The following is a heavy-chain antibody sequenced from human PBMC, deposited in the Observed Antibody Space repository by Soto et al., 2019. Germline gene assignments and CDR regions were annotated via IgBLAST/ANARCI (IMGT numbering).Heavy chain of an antibody. Sequence: QVRLVQSGAEVKKPGSSVKVSCQASGGTFSSSALNWVRQAPGQGLEWMGGIIPMLGTANYAQKFQGRVTITADKSTKTAYMELSSLRSEDTAVYYCTSGVPSNAYFDYWGQGTLVTVSS. J-gene: IGHJ4*02. CDR2: IIPMLGTA. D-gene: IGHD3-10*01. V-gene: IGHV1-69*06. CDR1: GGTFSSSA. CDR3: TSGVPSNAYFDY.